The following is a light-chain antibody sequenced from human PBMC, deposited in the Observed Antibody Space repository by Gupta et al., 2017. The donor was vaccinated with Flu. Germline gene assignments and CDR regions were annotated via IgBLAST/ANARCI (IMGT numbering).Light chain of an antibody. CDR3: QQRDSTPRT. J-gene: IGKJ1*01. CDR1: QSISSY. Sequence: DIQMTQSPSSLSASVGDRVTITCRASQSISSYLNWYQQKPGKAPKLLIYAASSGQSGVPSRFSGSGSGTYFTLTISILQPEDFATYYCQQRDSTPRTFGQGTKVEIK. V-gene: IGKV1-39*01. CDR2: AAS.